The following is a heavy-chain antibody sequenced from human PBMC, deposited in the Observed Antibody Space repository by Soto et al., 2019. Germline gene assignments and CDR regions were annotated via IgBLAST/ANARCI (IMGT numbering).Heavy chain of an antibody. V-gene: IGHV3-21*01. CDR3: ARDRDSGYDYYYYGMDV. D-gene: IGHD5-12*01. CDR2: ISSSSSYI. CDR1: GFTFSSYS. Sequence: EVQLVESGGGLVKPGGSLRLSCAASGFTFSSYSMNWVRQAPGKGLEWVSSISSSSSYIYYADSVKGRFTISRDNAKKSLYLQMNSLRAEDTAVYYCARDRDSGYDYYYYGMDVWGQGTTVTVSS. J-gene: IGHJ6*02.